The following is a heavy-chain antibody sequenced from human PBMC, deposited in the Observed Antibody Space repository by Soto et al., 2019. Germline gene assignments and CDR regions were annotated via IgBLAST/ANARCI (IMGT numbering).Heavy chain of an antibody. CDR2: IKEDGSEK. CDR1: GFTFSNYW. CDR3: SRDVVVGAKALNYWFDP. D-gene: IGHD2-15*01. Sequence: LRLSCAASGFTFSNYWMTWVRQAPGKGLEWVANIKEDGSEKHYVDSVKGRFTISRDNAKNSLYLQMNSLRVEDTAVYFCSRDVVVGAKALNYWFDPWGQGTLVTVSS. J-gene: IGHJ5*02. V-gene: IGHV3-7*01.